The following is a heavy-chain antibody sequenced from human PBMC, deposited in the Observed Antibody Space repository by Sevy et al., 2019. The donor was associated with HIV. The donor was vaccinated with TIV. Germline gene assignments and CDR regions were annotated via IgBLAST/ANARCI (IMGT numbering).Heavy chain of an antibody. J-gene: IGHJ4*02. CDR3: TPGGSILKY. V-gene: IGHV3-15*01. CDR1: GFTFSNVW. D-gene: IGHD2-21*01. Sequence: GGSLRLSCAASGFTFSNVWMSWVRQAPGKGLEWVGHIKSKTDGGTTDYAAPVKGRFAISRDDSKNMLYLQMNSLKTEDTAVYYRTPGGSILKYWGQGTMVTVSS. CDR2: IKSKTDGGTT.